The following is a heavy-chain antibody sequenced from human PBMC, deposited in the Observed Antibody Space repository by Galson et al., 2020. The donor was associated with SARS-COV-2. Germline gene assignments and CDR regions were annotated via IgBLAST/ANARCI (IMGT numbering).Heavy chain of an antibody. CDR1: GGSFSAYY. J-gene: IGHJ6*02. V-gene: IGHV4-34*01. CDR3: ARAPTSSGFLYYYYYGMDV. CDR2: IYHSGRT. D-gene: IGHD3-22*01. Sequence: SETLSLTCIVYGGSFSAYYWSWIRQPPGKGLEWIGDIYHSGRTNYNPSLKSRVTISVDTSKNQFSLNLGSVTAADAAVYYCARAPTSSGFLYYYYYGMDVWGQGTTVTVSS.